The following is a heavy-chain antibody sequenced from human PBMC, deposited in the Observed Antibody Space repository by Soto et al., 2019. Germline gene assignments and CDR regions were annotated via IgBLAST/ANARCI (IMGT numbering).Heavy chain of an antibody. Sequence: GESLKISCKHSGFNFPTFWIAWVRQMPGKGLEWMGTIYPDDSDTRYSPSFQGQVTISADKSIQTAYLQWGSLKASDSALYYCARGKNSTPGGGLDAGGQGPPVTVSS. D-gene: IGHD2-2*01. CDR2: IYPDDSDT. J-gene: IGHJ5*02. CDR1: GFNFPTFW. V-gene: IGHV5-51*01. CDR3: ARGKNSTPGGGLDA.